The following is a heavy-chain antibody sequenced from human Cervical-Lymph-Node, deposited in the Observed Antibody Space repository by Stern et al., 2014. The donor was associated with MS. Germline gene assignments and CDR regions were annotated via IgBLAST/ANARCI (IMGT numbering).Heavy chain of an antibody. J-gene: IGHJ4*02. CDR2: INPNSGDT. D-gene: IGHD3-10*01. CDR1: GYSFNGYF. Sequence: QVRLVQSGAEVKKPGASVKVSCKASGYSFNGYFLHWGRQAPGQGPEGMGWINPNSGDTNYPQKFHGRVTMTRDSSSSTAYMELSSLRSDDTAVYYCARDGRSSYGSGSYYSSGYWGQGTLVTVSS. CDR3: ARDGRSSYGSGSYYSSGY. V-gene: IGHV1-2*02.